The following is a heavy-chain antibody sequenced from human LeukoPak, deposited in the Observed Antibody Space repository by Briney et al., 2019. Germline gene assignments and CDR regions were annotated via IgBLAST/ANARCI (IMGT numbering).Heavy chain of an antibody. CDR2: IYYSGSA. Sequence: PSETLSLTCTVSGGSISNYYWSWIRQPPGKGLEWIGSIYYSGSANYNPSLESRVTISLDTSKNQFSLRQSSVTAADTAVYYCARGGRHGYIRTWVDPWGQGTLVTVSS. J-gene: IGHJ5*02. CDR1: GGSISNYY. D-gene: IGHD5-24*01. CDR3: ARGGRHGYIRTWVDP. V-gene: IGHV4-59*01.